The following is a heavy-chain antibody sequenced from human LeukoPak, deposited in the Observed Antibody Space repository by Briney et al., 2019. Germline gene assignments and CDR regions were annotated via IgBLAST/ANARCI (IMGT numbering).Heavy chain of an antibody. CDR2: ISGSGGST. CDR1: GFTFSSYA. V-gene: IGHV3-23*01. J-gene: IGHJ4*02. D-gene: IGHD6-13*01. Sequence: PGGSLRLSCAASGFTFSSYAIGWVRQAPGGGLEWVSGISGSGGSTYYADSVKGRFTISRDNSKNTLYVQMNSLRAKDSAVYYCAKTPYSSSWSRFDYWGQGIMVIVSS. CDR3: AKTPYSSSWSRFDY.